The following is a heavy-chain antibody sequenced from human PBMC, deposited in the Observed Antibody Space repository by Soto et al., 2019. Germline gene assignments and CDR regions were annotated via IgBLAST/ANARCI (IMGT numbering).Heavy chain of an antibody. CDR2: ISAYNGNT. CDR3: ARSGGFLEWSRPFDP. J-gene: IGHJ5*02. Sequence: ASVKVSCKASGGTFSSYAISWVRQAPGQGLEWMGWISAYNGNTNYAQKLQGRVTMTTDTSTSTAYMELRSLRSDDTAVYYCARSGGFLEWSRPFDPWGQGTLVTVSS. CDR1: GGTFSSYA. D-gene: IGHD3-3*01. V-gene: IGHV1-18*01.